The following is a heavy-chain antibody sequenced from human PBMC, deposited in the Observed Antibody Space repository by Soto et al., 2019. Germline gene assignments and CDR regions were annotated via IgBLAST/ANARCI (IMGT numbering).Heavy chain of an antibody. D-gene: IGHD1-26*01. CDR1: GYTFTNYG. Sequence: QVQLLQSGAEVRKPGASVTVSCKASGYTFTNYGISWVRQAPGQGPEWMEWVTGYDGNANYEQRVQGRVTMTTDTSTNTANMDLRRLCSDDTAVYECARTTHEEPTFDFWGQGTLVTVSS. J-gene: IGHJ4*02. CDR2: VTGYDGNA. V-gene: IGHV1-18*01. CDR3: ARTTHEEPTFDF.